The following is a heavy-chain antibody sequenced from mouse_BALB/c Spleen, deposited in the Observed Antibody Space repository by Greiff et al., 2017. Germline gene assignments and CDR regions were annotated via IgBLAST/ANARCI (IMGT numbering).Heavy chain of an antibody. J-gene: IGHJ4*01. V-gene: IGHV1-15*01. Sequence: VQLQQSGAELVRPGASVTLSCKASGYTFTDYEMHWVKQTPVHGLEWIGAIDPETGGTTYNQKFKGKATLTADKSSSTAYMELRSLTSEDSAVYYCTRWVIEMDYWGQGTTVTVSS. CDR2: IDPETGGT. CDR3: TRWVIEMDY. CDR1: GYTFTDYE. D-gene: IGHD1-1*01.